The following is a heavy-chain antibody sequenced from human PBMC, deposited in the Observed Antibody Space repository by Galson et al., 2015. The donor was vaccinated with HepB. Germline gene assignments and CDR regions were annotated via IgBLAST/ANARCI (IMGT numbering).Heavy chain of an antibody. J-gene: IGHJ6*02. CDR2: ISYDGSNK. CDR3: ARVWDGWGLGGMDV. CDR1: GFTFSSYA. V-gene: IGHV3-30-3*01. Sequence: SLRLSCAASGFTFSSYAMHWVRQAPGKGLEWVAVISYDGSNKYYADSVKGRFTISRDNSKNTLYLQMNSLRAEDTAVYYCARVWDGWGLGGMDVWGQGTTVTVSS. D-gene: IGHD5-24*01.